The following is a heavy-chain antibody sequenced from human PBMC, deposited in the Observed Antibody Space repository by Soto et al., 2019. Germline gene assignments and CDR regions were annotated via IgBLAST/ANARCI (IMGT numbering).Heavy chain of an antibody. CDR3: ARGTRDGSGSADY. J-gene: IGHJ4*02. D-gene: IGHD3-10*01. Sequence: ASVNVSCKASGYTFTGYYMHWVRQAPGQGLEWMGWINPNSGGTNYAQKFQGWVTMTRDTSISTAYMELSRLRSDDTAVYYCARGTRDGSGSADYWGQGTLVTVSS. CDR1: GYTFTGYY. V-gene: IGHV1-2*04. CDR2: INPNSGGT.